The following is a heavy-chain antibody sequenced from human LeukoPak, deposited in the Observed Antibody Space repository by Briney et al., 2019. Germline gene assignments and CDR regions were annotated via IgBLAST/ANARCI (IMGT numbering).Heavy chain of an antibody. V-gene: IGHV1-18*01. J-gene: IGHJ4*02. Sequence: ASVKVSCKASGYTFTGYGISWVRQAPGQGLEWMGWISAYNGNTNYAQKLQGRVTMTTDTSTSTAYMELRSLRSDDTAVYYCARDIRTLDYYDSQSPCYFDYWGQGTLVTVSS. CDR2: ISAYNGNT. CDR3: ARDIRTLDYYDSQSPCYFDY. D-gene: IGHD3-22*01. CDR1: GYTFTGYG.